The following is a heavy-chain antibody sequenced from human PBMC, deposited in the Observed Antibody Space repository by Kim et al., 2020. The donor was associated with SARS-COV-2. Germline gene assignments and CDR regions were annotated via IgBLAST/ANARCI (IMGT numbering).Heavy chain of an antibody. D-gene: IGHD3-3*01. Sequence: SLKMRVHIAVDTSKNQFSLKLSSVTAAETVVYYCARGITIFGVVTNGMDVWGQGTTVTVSS. J-gene: IGHJ6*02. V-gene: IGHV4-31*02. CDR3: ARGITIFGVVTNGMDV.